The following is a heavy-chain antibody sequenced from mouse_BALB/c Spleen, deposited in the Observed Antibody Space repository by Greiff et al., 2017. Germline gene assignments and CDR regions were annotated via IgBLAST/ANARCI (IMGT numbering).Heavy chain of an antibody. CDR2: SRNKANDYTT. J-gene: IGHJ3*01. V-gene: IGHV7-1*02. CDR1: GFTFSDFY. Sequence: EVQRVESGGGLVQPGGSLRLSCATSGFTFSDFYMEWVRQPPGKRLEWIAASRNKANDYTTEYSASVKGRFIVSRDTSQSILYLQMNALRAEDTAIYYCARDEGGASLGRGWFAYWGQGTLVTVSA. D-gene: IGHD4-1*01. CDR3: ARDEGGASLGRGWFAY.